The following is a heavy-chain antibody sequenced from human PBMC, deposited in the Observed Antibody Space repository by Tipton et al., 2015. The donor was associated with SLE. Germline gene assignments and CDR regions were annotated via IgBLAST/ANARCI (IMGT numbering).Heavy chain of an antibody. CDR1: GGSISSSNW. CDR2: IYHSGST. D-gene: IGHD6-19*01. J-gene: IGHJ3*02. V-gene: IGHV4-4*02. CDR3: ARGGAVAGTVAFDI. Sequence: TLSLTCAVSGGSISSSNWWSWVRQPPGKGLEWIGEIYHSGSTNYNPSLKSRVTISVDTSKNQFSLKLSSVTAADTAVYYCARGGAVAGTVAFDIWGQGTMVTVSS.